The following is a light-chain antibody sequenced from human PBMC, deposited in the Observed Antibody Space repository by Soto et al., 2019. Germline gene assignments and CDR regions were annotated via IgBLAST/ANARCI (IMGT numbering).Light chain of an antibody. CDR3: QQYNSHPLT. J-gene: IGKJ4*01. Sequence: DIQMTQSPSTLSASVGDIVTITCRASQSISSWLAWYQQKPGKVPKLLIYKDYSLESGVPSRFSGSGSGTDFTLTISSLQPDDFATDYCQQYNSHPLTFGGGTKVEIK. V-gene: IGKV1-5*03. CDR2: KDY. CDR1: QSISSW.